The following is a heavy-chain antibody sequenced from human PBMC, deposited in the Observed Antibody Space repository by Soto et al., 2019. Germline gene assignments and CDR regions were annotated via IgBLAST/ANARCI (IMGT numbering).Heavy chain of an antibody. D-gene: IGHD1-26*01. Sequence: QVQLQQWGAGLLKPSETLSLTCAVYGGSFSGYNWSWIRQPPGKGLEWIGEINHSGSTNYNPSLKSRVTMSVDTSKNQFSLKLSSVTAADTAVYYCARGATPIVGATPDAFDIWGQGTMVTVSS. V-gene: IGHV4-34*01. CDR2: INHSGST. CDR3: ARGATPIVGATPDAFDI. CDR1: GGSFSGYN. J-gene: IGHJ3*02.